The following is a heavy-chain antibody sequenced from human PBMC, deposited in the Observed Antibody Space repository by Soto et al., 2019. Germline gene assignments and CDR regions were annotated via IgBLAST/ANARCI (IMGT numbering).Heavy chain of an antibody. CDR1: GFSLSTSGVG. Sequence: QITLKESGPTRVKPTQTLTLTCTFSGFSLSTSGVGVGWIRQPPGKALEWLVVIYWDDDKRYSPSLQNRLTITKDTYNNQVVLTLTNLDPVDTATYYCAHRSLSSGTYWDGGYFDYWGQGTLVTVSS. D-gene: IGHD1-26*01. CDR3: AHRSLSSGTYWDGGYFDY. J-gene: IGHJ4*02. V-gene: IGHV2-5*02. CDR2: IYWDDDK.